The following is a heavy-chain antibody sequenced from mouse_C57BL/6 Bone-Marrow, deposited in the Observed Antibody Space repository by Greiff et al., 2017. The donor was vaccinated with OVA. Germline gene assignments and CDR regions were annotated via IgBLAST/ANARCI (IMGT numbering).Heavy chain of an antibody. CDR1: GFTFSDYY. D-gene: IGHD1-1*01. V-gene: IGHV5-12*01. Sequence: EVKLMESGGGLVQPGGSLKLSCAASGFTFSDYYMYWVRQTPEKRLEWVAYISNGGGSTYYPDTVKGRFTISRDNAKNTLYLQMSRLKSEDTAMYYCARRGFHYYGSSYGWYFDVWGTGTTVTVSS. CDR2: ISNGGGST. J-gene: IGHJ1*03. CDR3: ARRGFHYYGSSYGWYFDV.